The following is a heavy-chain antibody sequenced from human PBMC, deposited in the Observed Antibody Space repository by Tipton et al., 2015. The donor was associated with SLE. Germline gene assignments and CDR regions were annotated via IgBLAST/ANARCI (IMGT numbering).Heavy chain of an antibody. CDR2: INSDGRST. V-gene: IGHV3-74*01. CDR1: GFTFSSYW. D-gene: IGHD3-3*01. CDR3: ARSSYYDFWSGGEYFQH. Sequence: GSLRLSCAASGFTFSSYWMHWVRQAPGKGLAWVSRINSDGRSTSYADSVKGRFTISRDNAKNTLYLQMNSLRAEDTAVYYCARSSYYDFWSGGEYFQHWGQGTLVTVSS. J-gene: IGHJ1*01.